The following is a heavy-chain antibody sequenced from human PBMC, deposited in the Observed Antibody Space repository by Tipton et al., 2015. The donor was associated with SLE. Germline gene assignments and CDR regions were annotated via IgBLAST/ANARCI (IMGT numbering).Heavy chain of an antibody. CDR2: ISSSSSTI. CDR3: AREYLETVVVPAATYYYYYYMDV. Sequence: SLRLSCAASGFTFSSYWMNWVRQAPGKGLEWVSYISSSSSTIYYADSVKGRFTISRDKSKNTLYLQMNSLRAEDTAVYYCAREYLETVVVPAATYYYYYYMDVWGKGTTVTVSS. CDR1: GFTFSSYW. D-gene: IGHD2-2*01. V-gene: IGHV3-48*01. J-gene: IGHJ6*03.